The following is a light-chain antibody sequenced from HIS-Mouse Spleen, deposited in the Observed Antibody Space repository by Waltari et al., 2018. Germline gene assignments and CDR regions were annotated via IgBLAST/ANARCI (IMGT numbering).Light chain of an antibody. CDR1: SSDVGGYNY. J-gene: IGLJ1*01. V-gene: IGLV2-8*01. Sequence: QSALTQPPSASGSPGQSVTISCTGTSSDVGGYNYVSWYQQHPGKAPKLMIYEVSKRPSGVPGRFSGSKSGNTASLTVSGLQAEDEADCYCSSYAGSNNSLYVFGTGTKVTVL. CDR3: SSYAGSNNSLYV. CDR2: EVS.